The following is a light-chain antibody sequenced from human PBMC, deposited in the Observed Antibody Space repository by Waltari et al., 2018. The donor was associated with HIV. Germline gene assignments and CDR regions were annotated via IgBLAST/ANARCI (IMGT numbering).Light chain of an antibody. J-gene: IGKJ4*01. CDR1: QSLSSY. V-gene: IGKV3-15*01. Sequence: EIVLTQSPPTLSVSPGETATLSCRASQSLSSYLAWYQQKPGQAPRHLIYGASTRATGTPVRFSGGGSGTEFSLTISSLRSEDYALYYCQQFHNWPHTFGGGTKVEIK. CDR2: GAS. CDR3: QQFHNWPHT.